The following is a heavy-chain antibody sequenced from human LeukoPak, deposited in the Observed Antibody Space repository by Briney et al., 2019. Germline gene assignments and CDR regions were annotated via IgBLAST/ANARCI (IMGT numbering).Heavy chain of an antibody. V-gene: IGHV3-11*04. Sequence: GGSLRLSCAASGFTFSDYYISWIRQAPGKGLEWVSYISSSGSTIYYADSVKGRFTISRDNAKNSLYLQMNSLRAEDTAVYYCARAMSAWGVAFDIWGQGTMVTVSS. J-gene: IGHJ3*02. D-gene: IGHD3-16*01. CDR2: ISSSGSTI. CDR1: GFTFSDYY. CDR3: ARAMSAWGVAFDI.